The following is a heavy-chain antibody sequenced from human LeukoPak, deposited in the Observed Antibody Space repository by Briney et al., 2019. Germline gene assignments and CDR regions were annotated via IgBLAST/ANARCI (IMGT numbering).Heavy chain of an antibody. V-gene: IGHV3-30*04. Sequence: GRSLRLSCAASGFTFSSYAMHWVRQAPGKGLEWVAVISYDGSNKYYADSVKGRFTISRDNSKNTLCLQMNSLRAEDTAVYYCARPPPTSSGWYFDYWGQGTLVTVSS. CDR3: ARPPPTSSGWYFDY. CDR2: ISYDGSNK. J-gene: IGHJ4*02. CDR1: GFTFSSYA. D-gene: IGHD6-19*01.